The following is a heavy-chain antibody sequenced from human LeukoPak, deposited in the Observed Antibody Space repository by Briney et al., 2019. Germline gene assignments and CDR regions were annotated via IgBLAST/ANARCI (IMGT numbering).Heavy chain of an antibody. J-gene: IGHJ5*02. CDR1: GGSFSDYY. CDR3: ARGRKVVCGSASCPGWFDP. D-gene: IGHD3-16*01. Sequence: SETLSLTCGVSGGSFSDYYWTWIRQSPGKGLEWIGEINHTGYTNYKPALKRRVTMSVDTSKNQVTLKLTSVTAADTAVYFCARGRKVVCGSASCPGWFDPWAQGTLVTVSS. V-gene: IGHV4-34*01. CDR2: INHTGYT.